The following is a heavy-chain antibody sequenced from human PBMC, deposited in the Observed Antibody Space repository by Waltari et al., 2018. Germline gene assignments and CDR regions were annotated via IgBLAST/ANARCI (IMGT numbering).Heavy chain of an antibody. V-gene: IGHV1-24*01. CDR2: FEPEDGET. CDR3: ATGWLRSRGYYYYGMDV. CDR1: GYTLTELS. J-gene: IGHJ6*02. Sequence: QVQLVQSGAEVKKPGASVKVSCKVSGYTLTELSMHWVRQAPGKGLEWMGGFEPEDGETIYEQKFQGRVTMTEETSTDTAYMELSSLRSEDTAVYYCATGWLRSRGYYYYGMDVWGQGTTVTVSS. D-gene: IGHD5-12*01.